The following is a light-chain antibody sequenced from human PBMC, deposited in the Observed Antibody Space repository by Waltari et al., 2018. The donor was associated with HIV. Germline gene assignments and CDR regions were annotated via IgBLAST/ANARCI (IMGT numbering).Light chain of an antibody. CDR2: GAS. Sequence: EIVLTQSPGTLSLSPGERATLSCRASQSVSNNYLAWYQQKPGQAPRLLIDGASSRATGIPDRFSGSGSGTDFTLTISRLEPEDFAVYYCQQYCGSSFTFGPGTKVDIK. V-gene: IGKV3-20*01. CDR3: QQYCGSSFT. J-gene: IGKJ3*01. CDR1: QSVSNNY.